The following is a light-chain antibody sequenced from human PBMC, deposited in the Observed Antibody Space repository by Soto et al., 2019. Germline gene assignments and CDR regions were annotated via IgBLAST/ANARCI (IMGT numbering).Light chain of an antibody. CDR1: QSVSSTY. CDR3: QQYGSSGT. Sequence: EIMLNPSPGSLSLYTGETATLSGRASQSVSSTYVAWYQQTPGQAPGLLLYGASNRASGIPDRFAGSGSGTDFTLTISRLEPEDFAVYYCQQYGSSGTFGQGTKVDIK. J-gene: IGKJ1*01. V-gene: IGKV3-20*01. CDR2: GAS.